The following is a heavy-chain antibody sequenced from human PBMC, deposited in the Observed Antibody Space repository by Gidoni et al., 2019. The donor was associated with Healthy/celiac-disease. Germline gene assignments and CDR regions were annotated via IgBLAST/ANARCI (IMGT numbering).Heavy chain of an antibody. D-gene: IGHD3-22*01. CDR1: GFTFDDYA. J-gene: IGHJ1*01. Sequence: EVQLVESGGGLVPPGRSLRLSCAASGFTFDDYAMHWVRQAPGKGLEWVSGISWNSGSIGDADSVKGRFTIARDNAKNSLYLQMNSLRAEDTALYYCAKDLSGYDSSGPGQHWGQGTLVTVSS. V-gene: IGHV3-9*01. CDR2: ISWNSGSI. CDR3: AKDLSGYDSSGPGQH.